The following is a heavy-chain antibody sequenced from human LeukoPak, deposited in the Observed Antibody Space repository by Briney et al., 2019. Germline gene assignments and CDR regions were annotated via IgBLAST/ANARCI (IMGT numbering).Heavy chain of an antibody. CDR3: ARDRDWGDDDYGDLGY. J-gene: IGHJ4*02. CDR1: GYTFTGYY. D-gene: IGHD4-17*01. CDR2: INPNSGGT. V-gene: IGHV1-2*02. Sequence: ASVKVSCKASGYTFTGYYMHWVRQAPGQGLEWMGWINPNSGGTNYAQKFQGRVTVTRDTSISTAYMELSRLRSDDTAVYYCARDRDWGDDDYGDLGYWGQGTLVTVSS.